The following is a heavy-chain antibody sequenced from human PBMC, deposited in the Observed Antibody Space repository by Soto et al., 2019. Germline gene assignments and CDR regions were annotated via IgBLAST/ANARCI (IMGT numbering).Heavy chain of an antibody. J-gene: IGHJ4*02. D-gene: IGHD2-15*01. Sequence: SETLSLTCAVSGGSFNANWWSWVRQPPGKGLEWIGEIYYNGNTNYNASLKSRVTISVDTSRNQFSLRLASVTAADTAIYYCASARWDYWGKATLVTVSS. CDR1: GGSFNANW. CDR3: ASARWDY. V-gene: IGHV4-34*01. CDR2: IYYNGNT.